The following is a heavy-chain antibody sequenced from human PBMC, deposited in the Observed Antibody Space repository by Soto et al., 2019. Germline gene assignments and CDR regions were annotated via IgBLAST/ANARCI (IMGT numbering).Heavy chain of an antibody. D-gene: IGHD3-16*02. Sequence: QVQLQESGPGLVKPSQTLSLTCTVSDGSISSGGYYWSWIRQHPGKGLEWIGYIYYSGSTYYNPSLKSRVTISVDTSKNQFSLKLSSVTAADTAVYYCARGGGVIVANYYFDYWGQGTLVTVSS. CDR2: IYYSGST. CDR1: DGSISSGGYY. J-gene: IGHJ4*02. V-gene: IGHV4-31*03. CDR3: ARGGGVIVANYYFDY.